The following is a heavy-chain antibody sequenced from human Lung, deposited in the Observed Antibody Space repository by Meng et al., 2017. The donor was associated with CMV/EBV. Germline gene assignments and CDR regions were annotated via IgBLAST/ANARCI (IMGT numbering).Heavy chain of an antibody. CDR3: AGRREVVVAAYFSYYFDH. J-gene: IGHJ4*02. V-gene: IGHV1-69*02. Sequence: TFNSYTITWVRQAPGQGPEWMGRIVPALGVTNYAQQFQDRVNIIADKSTSTSYMELRSLRSDDTAIYYCAGRREVVVAAYFSYYFDHWGRGALVTSPQ. D-gene: IGHD2-15*01. CDR1: TFNSYT. CDR2: IVPALGVT.